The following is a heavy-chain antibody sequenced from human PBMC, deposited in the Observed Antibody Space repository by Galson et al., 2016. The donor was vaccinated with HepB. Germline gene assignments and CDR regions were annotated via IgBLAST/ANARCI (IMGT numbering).Heavy chain of an antibody. CDR2: TNSDGSST. J-gene: IGHJ4*02. CDR3: ARGGSTTCKD. D-gene: IGHD2-2*01. Sequence: SLRLSCAASGFTFSTYWMHWVRQAPGKGLVWVSRTNSDGSSTSYADSVKGRFTISRDNAKNTLYLQMNSLRAEDTAVYYCARGGSTTCKDWGQGTLVTVSS. V-gene: IGHV3-74*01. CDR1: GFTFSTYW.